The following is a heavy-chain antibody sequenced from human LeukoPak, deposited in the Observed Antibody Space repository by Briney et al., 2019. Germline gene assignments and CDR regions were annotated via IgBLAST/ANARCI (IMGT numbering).Heavy chain of an antibody. CDR2: ISAGGST. Sequence: GGSLRLSCAASGFIVSNNYMSWVRQAPGKGLEWVSLISAGGSTYYADSVKGRFTISRDNSKNTLYLQMDGLRADDTAVYYRARRTGSDWYFDLWGRGTLVNVSS. J-gene: IGHJ2*01. V-gene: IGHV3-53*01. CDR3: ARRTGSDWYFDL. D-gene: IGHD1-1*01. CDR1: GFIVSNNY.